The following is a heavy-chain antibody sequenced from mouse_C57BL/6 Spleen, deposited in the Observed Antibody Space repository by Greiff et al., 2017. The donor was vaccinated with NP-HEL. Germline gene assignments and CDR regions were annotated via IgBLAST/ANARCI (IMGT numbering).Heavy chain of an antibody. D-gene: IGHD1-1*01. J-gene: IGHJ1*03. Sequence: EVMLVESGGDLVKPGGSLKLSCAASGFTFSSYGMSWVRRTPDKRLEWVATFSSGGSYTYYPVRVKGRFTTPRDNAKHNLYLQMSSLKSKDTARYYCARHGGSSSTLYWYFDVWGTGTTVTVSS. CDR1: GFTFSSYG. V-gene: IGHV5-6*02. CDR2: FSSGGSYT. CDR3: ARHGGSSSTLYWYFDV.